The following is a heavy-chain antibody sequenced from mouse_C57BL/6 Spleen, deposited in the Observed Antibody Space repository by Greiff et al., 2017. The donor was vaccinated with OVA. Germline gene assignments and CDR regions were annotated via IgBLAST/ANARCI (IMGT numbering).Heavy chain of an antibody. V-gene: IGHV3-6*01. J-gene: IGHJ4*01. CDR1: GYSITSGYY. CDR2: ISYDGSN. D-gene: IGHD3-2*02. Sequence: EVQLQESGPGLVKPSQSLSLTCSVTGYSITSGYYWNWIRQFPGNKLEWMGYISYDGSNNYNPSLKNLISITRDTSKNPFFLKLNSVTTEDTATYYCARGRLRGYAMDYWGQGTSVTVSS. CDR3: ARGRLRGYAMDY.